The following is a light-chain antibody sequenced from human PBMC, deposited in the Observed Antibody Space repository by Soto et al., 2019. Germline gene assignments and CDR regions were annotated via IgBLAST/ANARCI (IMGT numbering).Light chain of an antibody. V-gene: IGLV2-11*01. CDR2: HVA. CDR1: SSDVGGYEY. J-gene: IGLJ2*01. CDR3: CSYAAGQTLV. Sequence: QSVLTQPRSVSGSPGQSVTISCSGTSSDVGGYEYVSWYQQHPGKAHTLIIYHVAQRPSGVPDRFSASKSGTTASLTISGLQAEDEAEYFCCSYAAGQTLVFGGGTKVTLL.